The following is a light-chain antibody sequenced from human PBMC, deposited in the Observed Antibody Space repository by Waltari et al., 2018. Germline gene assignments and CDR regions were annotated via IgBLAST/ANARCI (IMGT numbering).Light chain of an antibody. CDR1: RSDAGRYNS. CDR3: CSFTTRSTWV. J-gene: IGLJ3*02. Sequence: QSALTQPASVSGSPGQSLPISCTVTRSDAGRYNSVSWYQQHPGKVPKLLMFDVTNRPSGVSHRFSGSKSGNTASLTISGLQAEDESDYYCCSFTTRSTWVFGGGTKLTVL. V-gene: IGLV2-14*01. CDR2: DVT.